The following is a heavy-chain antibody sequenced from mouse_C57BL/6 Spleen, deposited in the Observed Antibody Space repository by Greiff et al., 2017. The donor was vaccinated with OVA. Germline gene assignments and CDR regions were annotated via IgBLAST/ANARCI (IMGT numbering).Heavy chain of an antibody. CDR1: GYAFTSYW. V-gene: IGHV1-5*01. Sequence: VQLQQSGPVLARPGASVKMSCKTSGYAFTSYWMHWVKQRPGKGLEWIGAIYPGNRDNSYNQKFKGTAKLTAVTSASTAYMGRSSLTNKYSAVYYCTGSGGEEDWVAYWGQGTLVTVSA. J-gene: IGHJ3*01. D-gene: IGHD3-1*01. CDR3: TGSGGEEDWVAY. CDR2: IYPGNRDN.